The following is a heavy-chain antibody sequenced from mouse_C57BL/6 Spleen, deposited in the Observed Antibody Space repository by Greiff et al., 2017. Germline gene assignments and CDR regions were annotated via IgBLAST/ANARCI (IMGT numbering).Heavy chain of an antibody. J-gene: IGHJ4*01. CDR2: IYPGDGDT. CDR3: AKGYYGSSTYAMDY. Sequence: ESGPELVKPGASVKISCKASGYAFSSSWMNWVKQRPGKGLEWIGRIYPGDGDTNYNGKFKGKATLTADKSSSTAYMQLSSLTSEDSAVYFCAKGYYGSSTYAMDYWGQGTSVTVSS. V-gene: IGHV1-82*01. D-gene: IGHD1-1*01. CDR1: GYAFSSSW.